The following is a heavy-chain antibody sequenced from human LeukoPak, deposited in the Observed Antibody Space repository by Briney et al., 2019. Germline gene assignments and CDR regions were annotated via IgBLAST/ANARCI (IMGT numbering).Heavy chain of an antibody. CDR1: GGSISSSSYY. J-gene: IGHJ6*02. V-gene: IGHV4-39*01. D-gene: IGHD3-10*01. CDR3: ARGGGYYGSGSHKGPFYYYYGMDV. CDR2: IYHSGTT. Sequence: SETLSLTCTVSGGSISSSSYYWGWIRQPPGKGLEWIGSIYHSGTTYYNTSLESRVTISIDASNNQVSLRLRSVTASDTAVYYCARGGGYYGSGSHKGPFYYYYGMDVWGQGTTVTVSS.